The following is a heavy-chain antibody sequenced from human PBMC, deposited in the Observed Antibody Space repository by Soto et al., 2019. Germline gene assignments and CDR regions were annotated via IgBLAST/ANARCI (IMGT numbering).Heavy chain of an antibody. CDR2: INHSGST. J-gene: IGHJ6*02. Sequence: SETLSLTCAVYGGSFSGYYWSWIRQPPGKGLEWIGEINHSGSTTYNPSLKSRVTISVDTSKNQFSLKLSSVTAADTAVYYCARNVQHYDILSGEHQHYYYGMDVWGQGTTVTVSS. CDR1: GGSFSGYY. V-gene: IGHV4-34*01. CDR3: ARNVQHYDILSGEHQHYYYGMDV. D-gene: IGHD3-9*01.